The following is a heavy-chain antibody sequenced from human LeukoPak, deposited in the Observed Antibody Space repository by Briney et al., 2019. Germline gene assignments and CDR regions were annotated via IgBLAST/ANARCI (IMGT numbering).Heavy chain of an antibody. V-gene: IGHV4-31*03. Sequence: SETLSLTCTVSGGSISSGGYYWSWIRQHPGKGLEWIGYIYYSGSTYYIPSLKSRVTILVDTSKNQFSLKLSSVTAADTAVYYCARVIGGYYGRGALDIWGQGTMVTVSS. J-gene: IGHJ3*02. CDR1: GGSISSGGYY. CDR3: ARVIGGYYGRGALDI. CDR2: IYYSGST. D-gene: IGHD3-22*01.